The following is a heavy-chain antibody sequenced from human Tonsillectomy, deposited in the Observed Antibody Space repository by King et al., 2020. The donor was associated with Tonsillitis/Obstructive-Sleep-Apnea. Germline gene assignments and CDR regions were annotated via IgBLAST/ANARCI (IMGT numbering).Heavy chain of an antibody. D-gene: IGHD2-2*01. Sequence: VQLQQWGAGLLKPSETLSLMCAVYGGSISGYYWSWIRQPPGKGLEWIGEINHSGSTNYNPSLKSRVTISGDTSKNQLSLKLSSVTSADTAVYYCARGWAMVVVPAATVEFLKPDENWFDPWGQGTLVTVSS. CDR2: INHSGST. J-gene: IGHJ5*02. CDR3: ARGWAMVVVPAATVEFLKPDENWFDP. CDR1: GGSISGYY. V-gene: IGHV4-34*01.